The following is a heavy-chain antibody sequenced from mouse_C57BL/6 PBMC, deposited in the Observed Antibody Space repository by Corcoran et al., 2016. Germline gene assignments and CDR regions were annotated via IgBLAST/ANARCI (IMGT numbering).Heavy chain of an antibody. V-gene: IGHV1-19*01. CDR3: ARMGSLLGDFDV. CDR1: GYTFTDYY. Sequence: EVQLQQSGPVLVKPGASVKMSCKASGYTFTDYYMNWVKQSHGKSLEWIGVINPYNGGTSYNQQFKGKATLTVDKSSSTAYMELNSLTSEDSAVYYCARMGSLLGDFDVWGTGTTVTVSS. J-gene: IGHJ1*03. CDR2: INPYNGGT. D-gene: IGHD2-10*01.